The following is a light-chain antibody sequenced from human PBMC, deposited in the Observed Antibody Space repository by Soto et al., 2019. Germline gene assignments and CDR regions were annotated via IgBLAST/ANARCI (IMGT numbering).Light chain of an antibody. V-gene: IGKV1-5*03. Sequence: DIQMTQSPSTLPASVGDRVTITCRASQSISSWLAWYQHKPGEAPKLLISQASILESGVPPRFSGSGSGTEFTLTITSLQPEDFTTYFCQQYTTYWTFGQGTKVDIK. CDR2: QAS. CDR3: QQYTTYWT. J-gene: IGKJ1*01. CDR1: QSISSW.